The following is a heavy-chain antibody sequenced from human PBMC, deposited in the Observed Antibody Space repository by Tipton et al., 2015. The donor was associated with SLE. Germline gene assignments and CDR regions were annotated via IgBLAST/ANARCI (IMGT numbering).Heavy chain of an antibody. V-gene: IGHV4-59*01. Sequence: TLSLTCTVSGGSISSYYWSWIRQPPGKGLEWIGYIYYSGSTNYNPSLKSRVTISVDTSKNQFSLKLSSVTAADTAVYYCARLGGSGSFDYWGQGTLVTVSS. CDR2: IYYSGST. J-gene: IGHJ4*02. CDR3: ARLGGSGSFDY. D-gene: IGHD3-10*01. CDR1: GGSISSYY.